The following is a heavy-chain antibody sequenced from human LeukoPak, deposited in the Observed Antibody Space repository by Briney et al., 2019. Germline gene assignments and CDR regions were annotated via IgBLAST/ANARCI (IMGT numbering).Heavy chain of an antibody. D-gene: IGHD5-18*01. J-gene: IGHJ4*02. Sequence: GGSLRLSRVVSGFTFSSYWMHWVRQAPGKGLVWVSRINSDGSTTTYADSVKGRFTISRDNAKNTLYLQMNSLRAEDTAVYYCARGILDYWGQGTLVTVPS. V-gene: IGHV3-74*01. CDR2: INSDGSTT. CDR3: ARGILDY. CDR1: GFTFSSYW.